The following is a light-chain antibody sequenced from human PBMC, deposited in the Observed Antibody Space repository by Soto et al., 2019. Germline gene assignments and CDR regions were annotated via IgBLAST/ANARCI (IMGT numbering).Light chain of an antibody. J-gene: IGLJ2*01. V-gene: IGLV1-40*01. CDR3: QSYDSSHVV. CDR2: GNS. Sequence: QPVLTQPPSVSGAPGQRVTISCTGSSSNIGAGYDVHWYQQLPGTAPKLLIYGNSNRPSGVPDRFSGSKSGTSASLAITGLQAEDGADYYCQSYDSSHVVFGGGTKLTVL. CDR1: SSNIGAGYD.